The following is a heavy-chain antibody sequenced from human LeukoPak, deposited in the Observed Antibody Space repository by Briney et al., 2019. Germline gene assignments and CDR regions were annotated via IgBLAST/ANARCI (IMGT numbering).Heavy chain of an antibody. CDR3: ARAYGPNSPLY. CDR2: IYHSGST. D-gene: IGHD4-23*01. CDR1: GGSVSSSNYY. J-gene: IGHJ4*02. Sequence: SETLSLTCTVSGGSVSSSNYYWTWIRQPPGKGLEWIGYIYHSGSTDYNPSLKSRVTLSVDTSKNQFSLRLRSVTAADTAVYYCARAYGPNSPLYWGQGTLVTVSS. V-gene: IGHV4-61*01.